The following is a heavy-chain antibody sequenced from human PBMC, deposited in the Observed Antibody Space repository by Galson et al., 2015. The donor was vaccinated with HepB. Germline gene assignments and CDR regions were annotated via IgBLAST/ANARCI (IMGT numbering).Heavy chain of an antibody. CDR1: GFSLSTSGVG. CDR2: IYWDDDK. J-gene: IGHJ4*02. D-gene: IGHD1-7*01. Sequence: PALVKPTQTLTLTCTFSGFSLSTSGVGVGWIRQPPGKALEWLALIYWDDDKRYSPSLKSRLTITKDTSKNQVVLTMTNMDPVDTATYYCAHRPPGETHYRGTTDVYYFDYWGQGTLVTVSS. CDR3: AHRPPGETHYRGTTDVYYFDY. V-gene: IGHV2-5*02.